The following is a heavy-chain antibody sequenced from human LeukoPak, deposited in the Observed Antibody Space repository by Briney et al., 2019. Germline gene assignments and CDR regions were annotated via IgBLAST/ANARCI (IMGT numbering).Heavy chain of an antibody. J-gene: IGHJ6*02. Sequence: ASVKVSCKASGYTFTSYGISWVRQAPGQGLEWMGWISAYNGNTNYAQKLQGRVTMTTDTSTSTAYMELRSLRSDDTAVYYCAINTYCSSTSCYARGYYYYGMDVWGQGTTVTVSS. CDR1: GYTFTSYG. V-gene: IGHV1-18*01. CDR2: ISAYNGNT. CDR3: AINTYCSSTSCYARGYYYYGMDV. D-gene: IGHD2-2*01.